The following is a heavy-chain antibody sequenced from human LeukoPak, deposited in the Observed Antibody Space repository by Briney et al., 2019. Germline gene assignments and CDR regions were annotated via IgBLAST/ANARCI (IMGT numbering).Heavy chain of an antibody. CDR1: GGTFSSYA. CDR3: ARGVVVPAATWYYFDY. Sequence: ASVKVSCKASGGTFSSYAISWVRQAPGQGLEWMGGIIPIFGTANYAQKFQGRVTITTDESTSTAYMELSSLRSEDTAVYYCARGVVVPAATWYYFDYWGQGTLVTVSS. CDR2: IIPIFGTA. V-gene: IGHV1-69*05. D-gene: IGHD2-2*01. J-gene: IGHJ4*02.